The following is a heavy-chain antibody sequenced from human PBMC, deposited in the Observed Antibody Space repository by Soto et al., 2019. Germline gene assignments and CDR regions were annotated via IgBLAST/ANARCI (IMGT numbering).Heavy chain of an antibody. D-gene: IGHD1-20*01. V-gene: IGHV1-3*01. CDR2: INAGNGNT. Sequence: ASVKVSCKASGYTFTSYAMHWVRQAPGQRLEGMGWINAGNGNTKYSQKFQGRVTITRDTSASTAYMELSSLRSEDTAVYYCAREPLITPPSHIYYYYYGMDVWGQGTTVTVSS. CDR1: GYTFTSYA. CDR3: AREPLITPPSHIYYYYYGMDV. J-gene: IGHJ6*02.